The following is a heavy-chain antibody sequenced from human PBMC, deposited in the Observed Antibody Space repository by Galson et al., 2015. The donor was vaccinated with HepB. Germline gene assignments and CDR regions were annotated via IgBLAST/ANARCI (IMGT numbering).Heavy chain of an antibody. CDR1: GFTFSSYG. V-gene: IGHV3-33*01. CDR2: IWYDGSNK. J-gene: IGHJ6*02. Sequence: SLRLSCAASGFTFSSYGMHWVRQAPGKGLEWVAVIWYDGSNKYYADSVKGRFTISRDNSKNTLYLQMNSLRAEDTAVYYCARGVPYYDFWSGYYIYYYYGMDVWGQGTTVTVSS. CDR3: ARGVPYYDFWSGYYIYYYYGMDV. D-gene: IGHD3-3*01.